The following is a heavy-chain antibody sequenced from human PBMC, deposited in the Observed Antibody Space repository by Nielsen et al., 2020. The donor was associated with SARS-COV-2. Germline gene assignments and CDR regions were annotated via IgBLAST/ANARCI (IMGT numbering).Heavy chain of an antibody. CDR1: GGSVSSGSYY. V-gene: IGHV4-61*01. D-gene: IGHD3-22*01. CDR2: IYYSGST. Sequence: SETLSLTCTVSGGSVSSGSYYWSWIRQPPGKGLEWIGYIYYSGSTNYNPSLKSRVTISVDTSKNQFSLKLSSVTAADTAVYYCARHGEKYYDSSGYAAAFDIWGLGTMVTVSS. CDR3: ARHGEKYYDSSGYAAAFDI. J-gene: IGHJ3*02.